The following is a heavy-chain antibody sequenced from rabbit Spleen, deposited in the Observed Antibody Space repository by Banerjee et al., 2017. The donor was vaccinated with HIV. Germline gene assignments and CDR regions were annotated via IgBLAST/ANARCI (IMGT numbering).Heavy chain of an antibody. CDR3: ARDLTSVIGWNFYL. Sequence: QQQLEESGGGLVKPGGTLTLTCKASGVSFSDKDVMCWVRQAPGKGLEWIGCINTATAKGVYATWAKGRFTISRTSSTTVTLQMTSLTAADTATYFCARDLTSVIGWNFYLWGQGTLVTVS. J-gene: IGHJ4*01. V-gene: IGHV1S45*01. CDR1: GVSFSDKDV. D-gene: IGHD1-1*01. CDR2: INTATAKG.